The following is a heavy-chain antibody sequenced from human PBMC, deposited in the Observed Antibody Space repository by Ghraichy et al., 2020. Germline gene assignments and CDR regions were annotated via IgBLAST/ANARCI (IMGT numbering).Heavy chain of an antibody. D-gene: IGHD3-10*01. CDR2: ISWDGGST. J-gene: IGHJ4*02. CDR1: GFTFDDYT. CDR3: AKDNAGSFDY. V-gene: IGHV3-43*01. Sequence: GESLNISCAASGFTFDDYTMHWVRQAPGKGLEWVSLISWDGGSTYYADSVKGRFTISRDNSKNSLYLQMNSLRTEDTALYYCAKDNAGSFDYWGQGTLVTVSS.